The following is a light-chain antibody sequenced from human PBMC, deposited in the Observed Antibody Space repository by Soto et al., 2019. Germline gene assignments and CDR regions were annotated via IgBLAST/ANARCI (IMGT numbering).Light chain of an antibody. CDR1: SSDVGGYKY. CDR2: DVS. CDR3: SSYTSSSSYV. V-gene: IGLV2-14*01. J-gene: IGLJ1*01. Sequence: QSVLTQPASVSGSPGQSIAISCIGTSSDVGGYKYVSWYQQYPGKAPKLMIYDVSNRPSGVSDRFSGSKSGNTASLTISGLQSEDEADYYCSSYTSSSSYVFGTGTKLTVL.